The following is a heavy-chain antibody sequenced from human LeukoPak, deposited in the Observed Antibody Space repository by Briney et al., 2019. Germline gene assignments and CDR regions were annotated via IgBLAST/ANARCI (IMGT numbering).Heavy chain of an antibody. V-gene: IGHV1-2*02. CDR2: INPNSGGT. D-gene: IGHD3-9*01. CDR1: GYTFTGYY. J-gene: IGHJ3*02. CDR3: ARVWGGVYYDILTGYHDAFDI. Sequence: ASVKVSCKASGYTFTGYYMHWVRQAPGQGLEWMGWINPNSGGTNYAQKFQGRVTMTRDTSISTAYMELSRLRSDDTAVYYCARVWGGVYYDILTGYHDAFDIWGQGTMVTVSS.